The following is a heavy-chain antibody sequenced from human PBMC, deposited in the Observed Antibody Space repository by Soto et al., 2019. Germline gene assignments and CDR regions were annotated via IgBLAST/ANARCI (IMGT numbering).Heavy chain of an antibody. Sequence: SSVKVSCKASGRTFSSYAISWVRQAPGQGLEWMGGIIPIFGTANYAQKFQGRVTITADESTSTAYMELSSLRPEDTAVYYCGMATNPVEYYYYGMDDWGQGTLVTVSS. D-gene: IGHD5-12*01. CDR1: GRTFSSYA. V-gene: IGHV1-69*13. CDR3: GMATNPVEYYYYGMDD. J-gene: IGHJ6*02. CDR2: IIPIFGTA.